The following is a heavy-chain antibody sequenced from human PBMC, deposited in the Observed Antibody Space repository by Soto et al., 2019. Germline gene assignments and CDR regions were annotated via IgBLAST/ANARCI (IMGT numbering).Heavy chain of an antibody. CDR1: GYIFTSYN. D-gene: IGHD4-4*01. CDR3: ARSAPFSNAALEDLSYMDV. J-gene: IGHJ6*03. CDR2: VNPDSGHT. Sequence: QVQLVQSVAEVKKPGASVKVYCKASGYIFTSYNINWVRQAAGHGLEWMGWVNPDSGHTVYAQKFPGRVTMTRDTSIGTAHMELSSLTPEDTAVYYCARSAPFSNAALEDLSYMDVWGTGASVTVSS. V-gene: IGHV1-8*02.